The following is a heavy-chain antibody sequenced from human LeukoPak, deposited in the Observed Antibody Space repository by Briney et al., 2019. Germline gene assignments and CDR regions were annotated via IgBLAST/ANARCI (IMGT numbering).Heavy chain of an antibody. Sequence: ASVKVSCKASGYTLTSYYLHWVRQAPGQGLEWMAIIDPSGGSTSHAQKFQGRVTIIRDTSASTAYTELSSLGSEDTAVYYCARVPLSDSSGHYYPHWGQGTLVTVSS. CDR3: ARVPLSDSSGHYYPH. J-gene: IGHJ1*01. CDR2: IDPSGGST. D-gene: IGHD3-22*01. CDR1: GYTLTSYY. V-gene: IGHV1-46*01.